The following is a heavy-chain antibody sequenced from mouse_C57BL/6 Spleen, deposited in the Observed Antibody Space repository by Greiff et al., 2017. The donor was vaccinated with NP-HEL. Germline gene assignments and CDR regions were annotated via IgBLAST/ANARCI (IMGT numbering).Heavy chain of an antibody. CDR3: TRGGDTTVVAPYWYFDV. V-gene: IGHV1-15*01. CDR1: GYTFTDYE. CDR2: IDPETGGT. J-gene: IGHJ1*03. D-gene: IGHD1-1*01. Sequence: QVQLQQSGAELVRPGASVTLSCKASGYTFTDYEMHWVKQTPVHGLEWIGAIDPETGGTAYNQKFKGKAILTADKSSSTAYMELRSLTSEDSAVYYCTRGGDTTVVAPYWYFDVWGTGTTVTVSS.